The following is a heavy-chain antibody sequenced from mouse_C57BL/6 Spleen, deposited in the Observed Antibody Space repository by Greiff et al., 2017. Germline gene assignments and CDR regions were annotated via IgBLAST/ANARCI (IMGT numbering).Heavy chain of an antibody. Sequence: EVQLVESGGGLVQPGGSLSLSCAASGFTFTDYYMSWVRQPPGKALEWLGFIRNKANGYTTEYSASVKGRFTISRDNSQSILYLQMNALRAEDRATYYCARSHYYGSSYWYFDVWGTGTTVTVSS. CDR3: ARSHYYGSSYWYFDV. CDR1: GFTFTDYY. V-gene: IGHV7-3*01. D-gene: IGHD1-1*01. CDR2: IRNKANGYTT. J-gene: IGHJ1*03.